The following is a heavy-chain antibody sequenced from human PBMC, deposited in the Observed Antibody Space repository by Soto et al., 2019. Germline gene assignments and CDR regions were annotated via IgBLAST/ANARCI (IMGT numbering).Heavy chain of an antibody. CDR2: IYPGDSET. J-gene: IGHJ4*02. CDR3: ARSPRSSPYFDY. V-gene: IGHV5-51*01. Sequence: GESLKISCKGSGYTFSKYWIGWVRQTPGKGLEWMGMIYPGDSETRYSPSFHGKVTISADRSINTAYLQWNSLEASDTAFYFCARSPRSSPYFDYWGQGALVTVSS. D-gene: IGHD6-13*01. CDR1: GYTFSKYW.